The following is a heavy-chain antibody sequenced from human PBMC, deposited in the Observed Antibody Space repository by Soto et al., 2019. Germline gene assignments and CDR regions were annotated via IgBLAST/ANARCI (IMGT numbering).Heavy chain of an antibody. CDR1: GGSINSGNHY. CDR3: ARLSITSNGGWFDP. Sequence: QVQLQESGPGLVKPSQTLSLTCTVSGGSINSGNHYWNWIRQHPGKGLEWIGYISYSGSTSYNPSLRSRVTISVDTSKNQCSLKLSSVTAADTAVFYCARLSITSNGGWFDPWGPGTLVTVSS. J-gene: IGHJ5*02. V-gene: IGHV4-31*03. D-gene: IGHD1-20*01. CDR2: ISYSGST.